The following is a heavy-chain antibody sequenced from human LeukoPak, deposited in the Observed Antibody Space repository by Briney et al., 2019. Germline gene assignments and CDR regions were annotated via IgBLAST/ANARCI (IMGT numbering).Heavy chain of an antibody. CDR2: ISAYNGNT. D-gene: IGHD2-15*01. CDR1: GYTFTSYG. J-gene: IGHJ4*02. Sequence: GASVKVSCKASGYTFTSYGISWVRQAPGQRLEWMGWISAYNGNTNYAQKLQGRVTMTTDTSTSTAYMELRSLRSADTAVYYCARDGRYCSGGSCYFKPFDYWGQGTLVTVSS. CDR3: ARDGRYCSGGSCYFKPFDY. V-gene: IGHV1-18*01.